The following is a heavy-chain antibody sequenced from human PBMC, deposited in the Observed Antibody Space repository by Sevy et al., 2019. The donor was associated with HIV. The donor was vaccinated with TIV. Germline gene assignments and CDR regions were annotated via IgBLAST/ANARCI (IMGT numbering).Heavy chain of an antibody. CDR3: ARDPDYGDTNPLDY. J-gene: IGHJ4*02. CDR2: ISSSSSTI. V-gene: IGHV3-48*02. Sequence: GGSLRLSCAASGFTFSSYSMNWVRQAPGKGLEWVSYISSSSSTIYYADSVKGRFTISRDNAKNSLYLQMNSLRDEDTAGYYCARDPDYGDTNPLDYWGQGTLVTVSS. CDR1: GFTFSSYS. D-gene: IGHD4-17*01.